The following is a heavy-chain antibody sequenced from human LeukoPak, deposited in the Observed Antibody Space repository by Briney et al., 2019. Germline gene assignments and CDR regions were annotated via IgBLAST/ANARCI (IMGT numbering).Heavy chain of an antibody. CDR3: ARDRIWFGELLPSDY. J-gene: IGHJ4*02. V-gene: IGHV4-34*01. Sequence: PSETLSLTCAVYGGSFSGYYWSWIRQPPGKGLEWIGEINHSGSTNYNPSLKSRVTISVDTSKNQFSLKLSSVTAADTAVYYCARDRIWFGELLPSDYWGQGTLVTVSS. CDR2: INHSGST. CDR1: GGSFSGYY. D-gene: IGHD3-10*01.